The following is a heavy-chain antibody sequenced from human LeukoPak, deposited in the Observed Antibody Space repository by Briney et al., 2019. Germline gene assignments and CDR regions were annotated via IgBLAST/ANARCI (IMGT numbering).Heavy chain of an antibody. J-gene: IGHJ4*02. D-gene: IGHD3-3*01. CDR3: ATAPKGCGSVYYIDY. Sequence: PGGSLRLSCAASGFTFSSSLMSSVRQAPGKGLEWVANINQARIEKYYVDTVKGRFTISRDKAKNTLYLHMNSVRVQTTALYYCATAPKGCGSVYYIDYWSQGTLVTVPS. CDR1: GFTFSSSL. V-gene: IGHV3-7*01. CDR2: INQARIEK.